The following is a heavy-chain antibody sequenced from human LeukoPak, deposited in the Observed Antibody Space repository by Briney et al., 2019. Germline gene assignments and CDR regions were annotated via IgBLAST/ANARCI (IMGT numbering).Heavy chain of an antibody. CDR3: AKNGDRVVGPTASFDY. V-gene: IGHV3-30*02. D-gene: IGHD1-26*01. Sequence: PGGSLRLSCAASGFTFSDYGMHWVRQSPGKGLEWVAFIRDDGSRYADSVKGRFTISRDNSKNTLYLQINSLRPDDTAVYYCAKNGDRVVGPTASFDYWGQGTLVTVSS. CDR1: GFTFSDYG. CDR2: IRDDGS. J-gene: IGHJ4*02.